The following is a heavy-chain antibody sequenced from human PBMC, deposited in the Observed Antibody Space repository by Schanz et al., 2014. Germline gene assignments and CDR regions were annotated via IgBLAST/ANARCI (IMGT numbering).Heavy chain of an antibody. CDR3: ASARCFTCPDYWFAP. CDR2: ISYDGSTK. Sequence: QVQLVESGGGVVQPGTSLRLSCAASGFTFRGHAMHWVRQAPGQGLEWVAVISYDGSTKYYADSVKGRFTISRDNSKNTLYLQMNSLRAEDTAVFYCASARCFTCPDYWFAPWGQGTLVTVSS. J-gene: IGHJ5*02. D-gene: IGHD3-16*01. V-gene: IGHV3-30*04. CDR1: GFTFRGHA.